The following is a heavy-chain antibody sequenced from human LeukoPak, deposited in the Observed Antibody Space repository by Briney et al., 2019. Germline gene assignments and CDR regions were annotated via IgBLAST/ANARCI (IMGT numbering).Heavy chain of an antibody. J-gene: IGHJ3*02. CDR1: GFTFTSSA. V-gene: IGHV1-58*02. CDR3: AAPTRIVGAVGDAFDI. Sequence: ASVKVSCKASGFTFTSSAMQWMRQARGQRLEWIGWIVVGSGNTNYAQKFQERVTITRDMSTSTAYMELSSLRSEDTAVYYCAAPTRIVGAVGDAFDIWGQGTMVTVSS. CDR2: IVVGSGNT. D-gene: IGHD1-26*01.